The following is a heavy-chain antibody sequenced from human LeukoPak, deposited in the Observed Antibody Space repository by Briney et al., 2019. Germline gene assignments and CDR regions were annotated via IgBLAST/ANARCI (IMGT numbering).Heavy chain of an antibody. CDR3: ARDLVVPAAMTVFDY. Sequence: PSETLSLTCTVSGGSISSSSYYWGWIRQPPGKGLEWIGSIYYSGSTYYNPSLKSRVTISVDTSKNQFSLKLSSVTAADTAVYYCARDLVVPAAMTVFDYWGQGTLVTVSS. CDR2: IYYSGST. J-gene: IGHJ4*02. D-gene: IGHD2-2*01. CDR1: GGSISSSSYY. V-gene: IGHV4-39*07.